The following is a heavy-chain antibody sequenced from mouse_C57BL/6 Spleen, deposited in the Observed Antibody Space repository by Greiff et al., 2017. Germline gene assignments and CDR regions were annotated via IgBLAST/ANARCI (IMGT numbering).Heavy chain of an antibody. CDR2: ISSGSSTI. Sequence: EVQRVESGGGLVKPGGSLKLSCAASGFTFSDYGIHWVRQSPEKGLEWVAYISSGSSTIYYADTVKGRFTISRDNAKNTLFLQMTSLRSEDTAMYYCARVHGYPWFAYWGQGTLVTVSA. D-gene: IGHD2-2*01. V-gene: IGHV5-17*01. CDR3: ARVHGYPWFAY. CDR1: GFTFSDYG. J-gene: IGHJ3*01.